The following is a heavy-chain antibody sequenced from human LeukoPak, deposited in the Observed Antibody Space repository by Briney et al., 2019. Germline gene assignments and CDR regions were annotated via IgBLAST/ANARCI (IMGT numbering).Heavy chain of an antibody. CDR2: INHSGST. J-gene: IGHJ6*02. V-gene: IGHV4-34*01. Sequence: SETLSLTCAVYGGSFSGYYWSWIRQPPVKGLEWIGEINHSGSTNYNPSLKGRVTISVDTSKNQFSLKLSSVTAADTAVYYCARDQLDFWSGYTYYYGMDVWGQGTTVTVSS. CDR3: ARDQLDFWSGYTYYYGMDV. D-gene: IGHD3-3*01. CDR1: GGSFSGYY.